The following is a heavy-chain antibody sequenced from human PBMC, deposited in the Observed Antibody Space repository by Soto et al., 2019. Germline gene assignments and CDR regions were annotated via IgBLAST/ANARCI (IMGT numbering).Heavy chain of an antibody. J-gene: IGHJ6*03. CDR1: GFTFSSYA. D-gene: IGHD3-3*02. CDR2: ISSSSSTI. Sequence: PGGSLRLSCAASGFTFSSYAMSWVRQAPGKGLEWVSYISSSSSTIYYADSVKGRFTISRDNAKNSLYLQMNSLRAEDTAVYYCARPPHFWSGYSYYYYYMDVWGKGTTVTVSS. V-gene: IGHV3-48*01. CDR3: ARPPHFWSGYSYYYYYMDV.